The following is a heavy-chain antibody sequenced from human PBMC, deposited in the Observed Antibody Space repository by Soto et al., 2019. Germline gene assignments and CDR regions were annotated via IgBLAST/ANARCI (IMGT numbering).Heavy chain of an antibody. V-gene: IGHV4-34*01. D-gene: IGHD6-13*01. Sequence: PSETLSLTCAVYGGSFSDTYWNWFRQHPGKGLEWIGYIYYSGSTYYNPSLKSRVTISVDRSKNQFSLKLSSVTAADTAVYYCALWSLAAAVGGIDPWGQGTLVTVSS. CDR2: IYYSGST. J-gene: IGHJ5*02. CDR3: ALWSLAAAVGGIDP. CDR1: GGSFSDTY.